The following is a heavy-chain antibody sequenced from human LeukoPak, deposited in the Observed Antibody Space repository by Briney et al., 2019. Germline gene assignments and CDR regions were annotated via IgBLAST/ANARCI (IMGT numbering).Heavy chain of an antibody. CDR2: IKPNSGGT. Sequence: ASVKVSCKASGYSFADYYMHWARQAPGQGLEWMGWIKPNSGGTRSAQKFQGRVTMTRDTSISTAYMELSSLRYDDTAIYYCARDERLLSFLKWGQGTLVTVSS. CDR3: ARDERLLSFLK. D-gene: IGHD3-3*01. CDR1: GYSFADYY. J-gene: IGHJ4*02. V-gene: IGHV1-2*02.